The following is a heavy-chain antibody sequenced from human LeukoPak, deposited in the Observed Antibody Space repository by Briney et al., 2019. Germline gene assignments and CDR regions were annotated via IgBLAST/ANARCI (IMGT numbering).Heavy chain of an antibody. CDR3: ARPSGNILSGYYLL. Sequence: ASETLSLACAVYGGSFSGYYWSWIRQPPGKGLEWIGEINHSGSTNYNPSLKSRVTISVDTSKNQFSLKLRSVTAADTAVYYCARPSGNILSGYYLLWGQGTLVTVSS. V-gene: IGHV4-34*01. J-gene: IGHJ4*02. D-gene: IGHD3-9*01. CDR1: GGSFSGYY. CDR2: INHSGST.